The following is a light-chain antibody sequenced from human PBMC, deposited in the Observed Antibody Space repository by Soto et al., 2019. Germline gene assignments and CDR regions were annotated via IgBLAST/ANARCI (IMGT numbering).Light chain of an antibody. CDR2: KAS. CDR3: QQYSSRST. J-gene: IGKJ1*01. Sequence: DIQMTQSPCSVSASVGDRVTITCRASQTISSWLAWYQQKPGKAPKLLIYKASTLKSGVPSRFSGSGSGTEFTLTISSRQPDDFATYYGQQYSSRSTFGQGTKVDI. V-gene: IGKV1-5*03. CDR1: QTISSW.